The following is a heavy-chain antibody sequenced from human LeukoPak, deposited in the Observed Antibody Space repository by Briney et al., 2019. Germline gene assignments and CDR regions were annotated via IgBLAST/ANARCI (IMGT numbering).Heavy chain of an antibody. CDR2: MKQDGSVK. J-gene: IGHJ4*02. V-gene: IGHV3-7*03. CDR1: GFTFINYW. D-gene: IGHD6-6*01. CDR3: ARIGYSSSSFDY. Sequence: GGSLRLSCAASGFTFINYWMSWVRQAPGKGLEWVANMKQDGSVKYYVDSMKGRFTISRGNAKNSLYLQMSGLRAEDTAVYFCARIGYSSSSFDYWGQGVLVTVYS.